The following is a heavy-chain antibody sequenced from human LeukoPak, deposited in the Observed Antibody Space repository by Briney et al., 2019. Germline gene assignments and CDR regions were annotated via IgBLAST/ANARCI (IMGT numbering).Heavy chain of an antibody. V-gene: IGHV3-21*01. D-gene: IGHD6-6*01. CDR1: GFTFSGYS. Sequence: GGSLRPSCAASGFTFSGYSMNWVRQAPGKGLEWVSSISGSSSSIYYADSLKGRFTISRDNAKNSLYLQMNNMRAEDTAVYYCARSGYSSSAPTRFDYWGQGILVTVSS. J-gene: IGHJ4*02. CDR2: ISGSSSSI. CDR3: ARSGYSSSAPTRFDY.